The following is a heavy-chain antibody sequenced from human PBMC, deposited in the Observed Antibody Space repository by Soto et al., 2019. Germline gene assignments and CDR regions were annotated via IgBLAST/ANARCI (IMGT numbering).Heavy chain of an antibody. Sequence: ASVKVSCKASGYTFTGYYMHWVRQAPGQGLEWMGWINPNSGGTNYAQKFQGWVTMTRDTSISTAYMELSRLRSDDTAVYYCARVPQYCSSTSCYALGAFDIWGQGTMVTVSS. CDR1: GYTFTGYY. D-gene: IGHD2-2*01. CDR2: INPNSGGT. J-gene: IGHJ3*02. V-gene: IGHV1-2*04. CDR3: ARVPQYCSSTSCYALGAFDI.